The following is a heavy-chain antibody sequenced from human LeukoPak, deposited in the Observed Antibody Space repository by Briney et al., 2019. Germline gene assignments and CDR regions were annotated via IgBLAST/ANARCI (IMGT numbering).Heavy chain of an antibody. V-gene: IGHV3-7*01. CDR2: IKPDGSEK. CDR1: GFTFSTYW. J-gene: IGHJ4*02. CDR3: VRDWYTTAVGSAFDY. Sequence: PGGSLRPSCAASGFTFSTYWMSWVRQAPGKGLEWVAKIKPDGSEKYYLDSVEGRFTISRDNAKDSVFLQMNSLSVEDTAVYYCVRDWYTTAVGSAFDYWGQGTLVTVSS. D-gene: IGHD6-13*01.